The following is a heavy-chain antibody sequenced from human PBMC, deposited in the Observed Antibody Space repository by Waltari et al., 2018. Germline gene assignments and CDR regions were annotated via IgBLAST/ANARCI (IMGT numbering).Heavy chain of an antibody. D-gene: IGHD6-19*01. CDR1: ALPLGVLS. V-gene: IGHV3-48*01. Sequence: EVQLVESGGGFVQPGGSLRLSCLGSALPLGVLSMHWIRQAPGKGREWVAYISASRAAIYYAESVKGRFTISRDNAKNSLFLQMTNLGVEDTAVYYCATEPAPGAGINYWGQGILVTVSS. J-gene: IGHJ4*02. CDR2: ISASRAAI. CDR3: ATEPAPGAGINY.